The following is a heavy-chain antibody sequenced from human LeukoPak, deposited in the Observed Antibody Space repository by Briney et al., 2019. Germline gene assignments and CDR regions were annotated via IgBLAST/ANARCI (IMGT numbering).Heavy chain of an antibody. CDR1: GYTFTGYY. V-gene: IGHV1-2*02. CDR3: ARVLRNSSGKQGFDR. J-gene: IGHJ4*02. CDR2: INPNSGGT. Sequence: GSVTVSCKASGYTFTGYYMHWVRQAPGQGLEWMGWINPNSGGTNHAQKFQGRVTMTKDTSISTAYMELSRLRSDDTAVYYCARVLRNSSGKQGFDRWGQGTRVTVSS. D-gene: IGHD3-22*01.